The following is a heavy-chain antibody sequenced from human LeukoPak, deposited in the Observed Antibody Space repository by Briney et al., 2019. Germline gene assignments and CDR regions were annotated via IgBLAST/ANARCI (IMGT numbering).Heavy chain of an antibody. Sequence: SETLSLTCTVSGVSISSFSWSWIRQPPGKGLVWIVYINYSGSTNYKPSLKSRVTISAATSKNQLSLRLSSVTAADAAVYYCAGSGYSYGYNFDYWGQGTLVTVSS. V-gene: IGHV4-59*01. D-gene: IGHD5-18*01. CDR2: INYSGST. CDR3: AGSGYSYGYNFDY. J-gene: IGHJ4*02. CDR1: GVSISSFS.